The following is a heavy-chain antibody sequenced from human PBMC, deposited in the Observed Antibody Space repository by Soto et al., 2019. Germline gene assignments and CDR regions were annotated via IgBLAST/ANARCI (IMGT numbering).Heavy chain of an antibody. CDR1: GFTFSSHG. V-gene: IGHV3-23*01. CDR3: DKDGQSRTDGFDV. D-gene: IGHD1-1*01. Sequence: EAQLLASGGDWAQPGGSLRLSCAASGFTFSSHGMSWVRQAPGKGLEWIAGLSRGGGTTYYADSVKGRFTISRYNSKNTLDLIMNSLKVEDTALYYWDKDGQSRTDGFDVWGQGTMVTVSS. J-gene: IGHJ3*01. CDR2: LSRGGGTT.